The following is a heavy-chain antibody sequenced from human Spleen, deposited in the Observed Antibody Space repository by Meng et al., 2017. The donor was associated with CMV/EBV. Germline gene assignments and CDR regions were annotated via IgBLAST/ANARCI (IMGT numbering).Heavy chain of an antibody. CDR2: IWYDGSHT. J-gene: IGHJ3*02. Sequence: GESLKISCAASGFTFSSYGMHWVRQAPGQGLEWVAVIWYDGSHTQYADSVKGRFTISRDNSQRSLYLQMNSLRAEDTAVYFCAKGPYCTTSSCHGGMAFDIWGRGTMVTVSS. D-gene: IGHD2-8*01. V-gene: IGHV3-33*06. CDR3: AKGPYCTTSSCHGGMAFDI. CDR1: GFTFSSYG.